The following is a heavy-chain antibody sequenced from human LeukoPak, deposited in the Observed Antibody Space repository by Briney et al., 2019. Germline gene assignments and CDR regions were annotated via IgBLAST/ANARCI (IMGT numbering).Heavy chain of an antibody. CDR1: GYTFTGYY. CDR2: INPNSGGT. Sequence: GASVKFSCKASGYTFTGYYMHWVRQAPGQGLEWMGWINPNSGGTNYAQKFQGRVTMTRDTSISTAYMELSRLRSDDTVVYYFARDLVNCSSTSCYYYYYYYMDVWGKGTTVTVSS. CDR3: ARDLVNCSSTSCYYYYYYYMDV. D-gene: IGHD2-2*01. J-gene: IGHJ6*03. V-gene: IGHV1-2*02.